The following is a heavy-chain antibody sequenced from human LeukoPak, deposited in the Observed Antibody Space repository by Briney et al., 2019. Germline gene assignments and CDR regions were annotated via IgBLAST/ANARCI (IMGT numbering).Heavy chain of an antibody. CDR2: IIPIFGTA. V-gene: IGHV1-69*13. CDR1: GGTFSSYA. D-gene: IGHD6-13*01. Sequence: SVKVSCKASGGTFSSYAISWVRQAPGQGLEWMGGIIPIFGTANYAQKFQGRVTITADESTSTAYMELSSLRSEDTVVYYCARDFGIATRSLSPWGQGTLVTVSS. J-gene: IGHJ5*02. CDR3: ARDFGIATRSLSP.